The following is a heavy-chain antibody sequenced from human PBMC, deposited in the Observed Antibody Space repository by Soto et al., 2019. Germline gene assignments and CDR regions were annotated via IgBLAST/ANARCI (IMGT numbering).Heavy chain of an antibody. D-gene: IGHD6-13*01. Sequence: QTGGSLRLSCAASGFTFSSYAMSWVRQAPGKGLEWVSAISGSGGSTYYAESVKGRFTISRDNSKNKLYLQMNSLRAEDTAVYYCAKVLPESRSSWYRVFMGVYFQHWGQGTLVTVSS. V-gene: IGHV3-23*01. CDR3: AKVLPESRSSWYRVFMGVYFQH. CDR1: GFTFSSYA. CDR2: ISGSGGST. J-gene: IGHJ1*01.